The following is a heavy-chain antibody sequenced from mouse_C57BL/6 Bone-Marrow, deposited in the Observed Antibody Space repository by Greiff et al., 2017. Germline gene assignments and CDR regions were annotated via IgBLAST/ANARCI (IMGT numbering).Heavy chain of an antibody. V-gene: IGHV2-4*01. CDR2: IWSGGST. CDR1: GFSLTSYG. CDR3: ATTSLYYYGSSSYYFDY. D-gene: IGHD1-1*01. J-gene: IGHJ2*01. Sequence: QVQLQQSGPGLVQPSQSLSITCTVSGFSLTSYGVHWVRQPPGKGLEWLGVIWSGGSTDYNAAFISRLGISKDNSKSQVFFKMNSLQADDTAIYYCATTSLYYYGSSSYYFDYWGQGTTLTVSS.